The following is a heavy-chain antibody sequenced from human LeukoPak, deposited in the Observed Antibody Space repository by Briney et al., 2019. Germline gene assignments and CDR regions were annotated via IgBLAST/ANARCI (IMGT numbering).Heavy chain of an antibody. CDR1: GYTFTSYD. D-gene: IGHD3-3*01. J-gene: IGHJ4*02. V-gene: IGHV1-8*01. Sequence: ASVKVSCKASGYTFTSYDINWVRQATGQGLEWMGWMNPDSGNTGYAQKFQGRVTMTRNTSISTAYMELSSLRSEDTAVYYCARGFVGCDFWSGYKGYYFDYWGQGTLVTVSS. CDR3: ARGFVGCDFWSGYKGYYFDY. CDR2: MNPDSGNT.